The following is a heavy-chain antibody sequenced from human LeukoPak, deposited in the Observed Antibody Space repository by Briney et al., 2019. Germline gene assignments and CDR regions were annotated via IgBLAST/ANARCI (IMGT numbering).Heavy chain of an antibody. D-gene: IGHD2-2*01. CDR3: ATGWGIPAAILKGPWFDP. V-gene: IGHV1-46*01. CDR2: INPSGGTT. CDR1: GYTFTSYY. J-gene: IGHJ5*02. Sequence: ASVKVSCKASGYTFTSYYMHRVRQAPGQGLEWTGIINPSGGTTRYAQKFQGRVTMTRDTSTSTVYMELSSLRSEDTAVYYCATGWGIPAAILKGPWFDPWGQGTLVTVSS.